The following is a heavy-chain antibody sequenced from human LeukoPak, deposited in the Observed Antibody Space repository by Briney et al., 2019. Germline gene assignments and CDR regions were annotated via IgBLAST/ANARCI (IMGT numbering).Heavy chain of an antibody. J-gene: IGHJ5*02. D-gene: IGHD6-6*01. Sequence: GASVKVPCKASGYTFTSYGISWVRQAPGQGLEWMGWISAYNGNTNYAQKLQGRVTMTTDTSTSTAYMELRSLRSDDTAVYYCARDFSWASSSSGWFDPWGQGTLVTVSS. CDR3: ARDFSWASSSSGWFDP. CDR1: GYTFTSYG. V-gene: IGHV1-18*01. CDR2: ISAYNGNT.